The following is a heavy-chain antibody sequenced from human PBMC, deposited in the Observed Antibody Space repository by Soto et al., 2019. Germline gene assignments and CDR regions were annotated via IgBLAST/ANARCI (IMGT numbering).Heavy chain of an antibody. CDR3: ASGYGSGSYYDY. CDR2: IYYSGST. J-gene: IGHJ4*02. CDR1: GGSFSPNY. Sequence: PSETLSLTCTVSGGSFSPNYGAWIRQPPGKGLEWIGYIYYSGSTNYNPSLKSRVTISVDTSKNQFSLKLSSVTAADTVVYYCASGYGSGSYYDYWGQGTLVTVSS. D-gene: IGHD3-10*01. V-gene: IGHV4-59*01.